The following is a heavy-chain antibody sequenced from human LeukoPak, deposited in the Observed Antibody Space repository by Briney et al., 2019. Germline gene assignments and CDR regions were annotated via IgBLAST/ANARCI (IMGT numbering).Heavy chain of an antibody. V-gene: IGHV1-69*13. CDR3: ARDDSSGYYRNWFDP. J-gene: IGHJ5*02. D-gene: IGHD3-22*01. Sequence: SVKVSCKASGGTFSSYAISWVRQAPGQGLEWMGGIIPIFGAANYAQKFQGRVTITADESTSTAYMELSSLRSEDTAVYYCARDDSSGYYRNWFDPWGQGALVTVSS. CDR2: IIPIFGAA. CDR1: GGTFSSYA.